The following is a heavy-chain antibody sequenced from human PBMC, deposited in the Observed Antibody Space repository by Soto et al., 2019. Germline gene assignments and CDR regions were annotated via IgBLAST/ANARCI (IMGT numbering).Heavy chain of an antibody. CDR3: ASVRGGYYYAMDV. CDR2: INHSGST. CDR1: GGSISSSNW. D-gene: IGHD3-10*02. V-gene: IGHV4-4*02. Sequence: SETLSLTCAVSGGSISSSNWWSWVRQPPGKGLEWIGEINHSGSTNYNPSLKSRVTISVDTSKNQFSLKLSSVTAADTAVYYCASVRGGYYYAMDVWGQGTTVTVSS. J-gene: IGHJ6*02.